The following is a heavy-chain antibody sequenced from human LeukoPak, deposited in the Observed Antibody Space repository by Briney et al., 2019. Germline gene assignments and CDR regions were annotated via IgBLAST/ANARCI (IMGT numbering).Heavy chain of an antibody. CDR2: ISWNSGSI. CDR1: GFTFSSYA. CDR3: AKDMGDTAMVTPFDY. Sequence: GGSLRLSCVASGFTFSSYAMHWVRQAPGKGLEWVSGISWNSGSIGYADSVKGRFTISRDNAKNSLYLQMNSLRAEDTALYYCAKDMGDTAMVTPFDYWGQGTLVTVSS. V-gene: IGHV3-9*01. D-gene: IGHD5-18*01. J-gene: IGHJ4*02.